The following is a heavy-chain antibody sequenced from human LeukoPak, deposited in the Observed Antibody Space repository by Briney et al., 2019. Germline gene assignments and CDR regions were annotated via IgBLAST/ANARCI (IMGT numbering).Heavy chain of an antibody. CDR3: SRSLDY. CDR1: GFPFSGYW. CDR2: INQDGSVQ. J-gene: IGHJ4*02. V-gene: IGHV3-7*01. Sequence: GGSLRLSCASSGFPFSGYWMDWVRQAPGKGMEWVANINQDGSVQYYAASVRGRFTISRDNAKNSLYLQMNILRAEDTAVYYCSRSLDYLGQGALVTVSS.